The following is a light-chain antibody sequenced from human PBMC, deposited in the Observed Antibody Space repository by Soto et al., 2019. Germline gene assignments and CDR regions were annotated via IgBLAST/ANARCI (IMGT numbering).Light chain of an antibody. CDR2: GAS. CDR3: QQYNNWPQT. CDR1: QSVATN. J-gene: IGKJ1*01. Sequence: DIVLTQSPATLSLSPGERATLSCRASQSVATNLAWYQQRPGQAPRLLIYGASKRAIGLPARFSGSGSGTEFTLTITSLQSEDFAVYYCQQYNNWPQTFGQGTKVDIK. V-gene: IGKV3-15*01.